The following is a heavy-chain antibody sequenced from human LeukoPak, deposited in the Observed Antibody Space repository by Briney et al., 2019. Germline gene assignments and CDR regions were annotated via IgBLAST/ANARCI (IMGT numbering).Heavy chain of an antibody. CDR3: AKDRVPDGVWSFDY. J-gene: IGHJ4*02. V-gene: IGHV3-23*01. D-gene: IGHD2-8*02. CDR1: GFTFGTYT. Sequence: PGGSLRLSCAAAGFTFGTYTMNWVRQAPGEGLQWVSGVGQDGRSTHYADSVKGQFTISRDNSKNTLYLQMSSLRAEDTAVYYCAKDRVPDGVWSFDYWGQGSLVIVSS. CDR2: VGQDGRST.